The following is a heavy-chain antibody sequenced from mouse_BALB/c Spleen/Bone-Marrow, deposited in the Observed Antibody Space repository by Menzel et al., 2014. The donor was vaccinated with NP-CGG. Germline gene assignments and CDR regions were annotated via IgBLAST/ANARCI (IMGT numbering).Heavy chain of an antibody. Sequence: QVHVKQSGAELMKPGASVKISCKATGYTFXSYWIEWVKQRPGHGLEWIGEILPGSGTTNYNEKFKGKATFTADTSSNTAYMQLSSLTSEDSAVYYCARGTYRYYFDYWGQGTTLTVSS. CDR3: ARGTYRYYFDY. D-gene: IGHD2-14*01. J-gene: IGHJ2*01. CDR1: GYTFXSYW. V-gene: IGHV1-9*01. CDR2: ILPGSGTT.